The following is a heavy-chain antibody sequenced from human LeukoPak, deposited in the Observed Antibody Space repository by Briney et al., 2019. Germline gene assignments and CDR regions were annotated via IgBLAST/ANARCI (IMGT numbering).Heavy chain of an antibody. CDR1: GGSISSSSYY. V-gene: IGHV4-39*07. Sequence: SETLSLTCTVSGGSISSSSYYWGWIRQPPGKGLEWIGSIYYGGSTYYNPSLKSRVTISVDTSKNQFSLKLSSVTAADTAVYYCARDSTSSWDTPPYGMDVWGQGTTVTVSS. CDR2: IYYGGST. D-gene: IGHD6-13*01. J-gene: IGHJ6*02. CDR3: ARDSTSSWDTPPYGMDV.